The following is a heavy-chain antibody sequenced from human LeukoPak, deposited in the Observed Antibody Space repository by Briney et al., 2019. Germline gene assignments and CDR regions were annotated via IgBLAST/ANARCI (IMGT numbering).Heavy chain of an antibody. CDR3: TTSGWGSGYYYLGYYMDV. Sequence: PGGSLRLSCAASGFTFSNAWMSWVRQAPGKGLEWVGRIKSKTDGGTTDYAAPVKGRFTISRDDSKNTLYLQTNSLKTEDTAVYYCTTSGWGSGYYYLGYYMDVWGKGTTVTVSS. CDR1: GFTFSNAW. J-gene: IGHJ6*03. V-gene: IGHV3-15*01. D-gene: IGHD3-22*01. CDR2: IKSKTDGGTT.